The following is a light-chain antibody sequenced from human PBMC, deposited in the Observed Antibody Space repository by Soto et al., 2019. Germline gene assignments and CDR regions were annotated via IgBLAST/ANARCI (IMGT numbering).Light chain of an antibody. CDR2: KES. V-gene: IGKV1-5*03. Sequence: DIQMTQSPSTLSASVGDRVTITCRASQSISAWVAWYQQKPGKAPKLLIYKESTLQTGVPSRFSGSGSGTEFTLTIRSLQPDDFATYYCQQYSSYSYTFGQGTKLEIK. J-gene: IGKJ2*01. CDR3: QQYSSYSYT. CDR1: QSISAW.